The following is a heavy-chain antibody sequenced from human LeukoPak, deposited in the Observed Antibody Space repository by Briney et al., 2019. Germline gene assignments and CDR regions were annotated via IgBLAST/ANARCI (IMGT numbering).Heavy chain of an antibody. J-gene: IGHJ4*02. CDR2: ISWNSGGI. Sequence: GGSLRLSCAASGFTFDDYAMHWVRQAPGKGLEWVSGISWNSGGIGYADSVRGRFTISRDNAKNSLYLQMNSLRADDTALYYCAKGKKMTVAGLFDYWGQGTLVTVSS. V-gene: IGHV3-9*01. D-gene: IGHD6-19*01. CDR1: GFTFDDYA. CDR3: AKGKKMTVAGLFDY.